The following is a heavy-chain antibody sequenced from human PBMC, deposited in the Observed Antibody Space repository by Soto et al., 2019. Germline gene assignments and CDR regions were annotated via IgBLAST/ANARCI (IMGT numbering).Heavy chain of an antibody. Sequence: GGSLRLSCAASGFTFSSHGMHWGRQAPGKGLEWVAVISYDGSNKYYADSVKGRFTISRDNSKNTLYLQMNSLRAEDTAVYYCAKVMSGGGGMDVWVQGTTVTVSS. CDR2: ISYDGSNK. J-gene: IGHJ6*02. V-gene: IGHV3-30*18. CDR1: GFTFSSHG. D-gene: IGHD3-3*01. CDR3: AKVMSGGGGMDV.